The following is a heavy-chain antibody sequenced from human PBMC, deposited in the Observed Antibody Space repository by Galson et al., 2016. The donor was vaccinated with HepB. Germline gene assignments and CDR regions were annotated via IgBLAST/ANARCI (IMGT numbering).Heavy chain of an antibody. CDR2: TDQDGSAK. J-gene: IGHJ5*02. V-gene: IGHV3-7*01. CDR1: GFTFSSYW. Sequence: SLRLSCAASGFTFSSYWMTWVRQAPGKGLEWVANTDQDGSAKNFVDSVRGRFTISRDNAKKSLYLEMSSLRVEDTAVFYCARDPTDLHRLQAGERWFDPWGQGIPVTVSS. D-gene: IGHD3-16*01. CDR3: ARDPTDLHRLQAGERWFDP.